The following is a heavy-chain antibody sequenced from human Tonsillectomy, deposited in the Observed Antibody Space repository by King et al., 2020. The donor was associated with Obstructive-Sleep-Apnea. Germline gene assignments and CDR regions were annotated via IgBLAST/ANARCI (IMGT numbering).Heavy chain of an antibody. CDR3: AKSSSGYSYGPIDY. CDR2: IRYDGSNK. J-gene: IGHJ4*02. CDR1: GFTFSSYG. Sequence: VQLVQSGGGVVQPGRSLRLSCAASGFTFSSYGMHWVRQAPGKGLEWVAFIRYDGSNKYYADSVKGRFTISRDNSKNTLYLQMNSLRPEDTAVYYCAKSSSGYSYGPIDYWGQGTLVTVPS. D-gene: IGHD5-18*01. V-gene: IGHV3-30*02.